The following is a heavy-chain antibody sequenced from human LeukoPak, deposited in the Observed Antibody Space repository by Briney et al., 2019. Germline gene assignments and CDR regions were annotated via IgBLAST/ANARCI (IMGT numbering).Heavy chain of an antibody. CDR2: IISSSSYI. Sequence: GGSLRLSCAASGFTFSSYSMNWVRQPPGKVLEWVSSIISSSSYIYYADSVKGRFTISRDNAKNSLYLQMNSLRAEDTAVYYCARMSEVAATGVYYGMDVWGQGTTVTVSS. CDR1: GFTFSSYS. D-gene: IGHD2-15*01. J-gene: IGHJ6*02. V-gene: IGHV3-21*01. CDR3: ARMSEVAATGVYYGMDV.